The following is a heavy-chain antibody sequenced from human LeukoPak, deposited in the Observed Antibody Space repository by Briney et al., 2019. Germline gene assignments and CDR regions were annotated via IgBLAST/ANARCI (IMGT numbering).Heavy chain of an antibody. Sequence: SETLSLTCTVSGGSISSYYWSWIRQPPGKGLEWIGYIYYSGSTNYNPSLKSRVTISVDTSKNQFSLKLSSVTAADTAVYYCARLGSLSSPFYYYGMDVWCQGTTVTVSS. J-gene: IGHJ6*02. CDR1: GGSISSYY. V-gene: IGHV4-59*08. CDR2: IYYSGST. D-gene: IGHD6-19*01. CDR3: ARLGSLSSPFYYYGMDV.